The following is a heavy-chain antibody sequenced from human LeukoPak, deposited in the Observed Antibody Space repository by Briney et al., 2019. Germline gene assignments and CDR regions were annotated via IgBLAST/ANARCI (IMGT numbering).Heavy chain of an antibody. V-gene: IGHV4-38-2*02. CDR1: GYSISSCYY. CDR3: ARDSRAEVSGHFDY. CDR2: IYHSGST. J-gene: IGHJ4*02. Sequence: SETLSLTCAVSGYSISSCYYWGWSRQPPGKGLELIGSIYHSGSTYYNPSLKSRITISVDTSKNQFSLKLSSVAAADTAAYYCARDSRAEVSGHFDYWGQGTLVTVSS. D-gene: IGHD6-25*01.